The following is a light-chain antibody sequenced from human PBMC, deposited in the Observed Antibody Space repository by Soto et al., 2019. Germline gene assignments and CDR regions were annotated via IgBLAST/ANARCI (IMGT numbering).Light chain of an antibody. CDR3: QQYMSSVT. V-gene: IGKV3-20*01. CDR2: GAS. CDR1: QSVDTTF. J-gene: IGKJ1*01. Sequence: EIVLTQSPGSLSLSPGQRATLSCRASQSVDTTFFAWYQKKPGQAPRLLIYGASKRATGIPDMFSGSGSGTDFTIIISRLEPEDFAVYYCQQYMSSVTFGQGTKVEIK.